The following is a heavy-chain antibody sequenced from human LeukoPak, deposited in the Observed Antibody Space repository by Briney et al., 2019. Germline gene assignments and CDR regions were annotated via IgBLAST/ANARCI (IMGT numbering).Heavy chain of an antibody. Sequence: GRSLRLSCAASRFTFINYWMSWVRQAPGEGLEWVANINQDGSVKYYVDSIKGRFTISRDNAKNSVFLQMNSLRADDTAVYYCARIGYSSSSLDYWGQGTLVTVSS. D-gene: IGHD6-6*01. CDR2: INQDGSVK. CDR3: ARIGYSSSSLDY. V-gene: IGHV3-7*01. CDR1: RFTFINYW. J-gene: IGHJ4*02.